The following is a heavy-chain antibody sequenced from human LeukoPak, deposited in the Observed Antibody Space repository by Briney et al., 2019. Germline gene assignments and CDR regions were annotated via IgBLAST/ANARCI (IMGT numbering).Heavy chain of an antibody. CDR2: IYYSGST. Sequence: SETLSLTCTVSGGSISSSSYYWGWIRQPPGKGLEWIGSIYYSGSTYYNPSLKSRVTLSVGTSKNQFSLKLSSVTAADTAVYYCARIGLRANFDYWGQGTLVTVAS. J-gene: IGHJ4*02. V-gene: IGHV4-39*01. D-gene: IGHD3-3*01. CDR3: ARIGLRANFDY. CDR1: GGSISSSSYY.